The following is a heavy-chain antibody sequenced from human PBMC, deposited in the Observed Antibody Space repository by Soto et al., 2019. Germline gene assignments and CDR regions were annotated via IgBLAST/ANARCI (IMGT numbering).Heavy chain of an antibody. V-gene: IGHV4-34*01. CDR1: GGSFRGYY. J-gene: IGHJ3*02. Sequence: QVQLQQWGAGLLKPSETLSLTCAVYGGSFRGYYWSWIRQPPGKGLEWIGEINHSGSTNYNPSLKRRVTISVDTSKNQFSLKLSSVTAAATAVYYCAGRGEFEGDAFDIWGQGTMVTVSS. CDR2: INHSGST. D-gene: IGHD3-16*01. CDR3: AGRGEFEGDAFDI.